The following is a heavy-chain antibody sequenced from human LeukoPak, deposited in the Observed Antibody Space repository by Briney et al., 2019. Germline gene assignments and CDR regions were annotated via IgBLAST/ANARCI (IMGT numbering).Heavy chain of an antibody. CDR1: GFTFSSYA. D-gene: IGHD1-26*01. V-gene: IGHV3-30*04. J-gene: IGHJ5*02. CDR3: ARDREVGPTYWFDP. Sequence: GGSLRLSCAASGFTFSSYAMHWVRQAPGKGLEWLTVISYNGNNKYYADSMRGRTTISRGNSKNTLHLQMNSLRAEDTAVYYCARDREVGPTYWFDPWGQGTLVTVSS. CDR2: ISYNGNNK.